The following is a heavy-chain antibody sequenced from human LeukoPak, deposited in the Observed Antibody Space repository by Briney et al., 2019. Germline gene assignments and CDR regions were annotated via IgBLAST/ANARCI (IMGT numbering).Heavy chain of an antibody. D-gene: IGHD3-9*01. CDR3: ARDYTGYFP. V-gene: IGHV3-7*03. Sequence: GGSLRLSCEASGFTFSSYWMSWVRQAPGKGLEWVANIKTDGSEKYYVDSVKGRFTISRDNAKNSLYLQMNSLRAEDTAVYYCARDYTGYFPWGQGTLVTVTS. CDR2: IKTDGSEK. CDR1: GFTFSSYW. J-gene: IGHJ5*02.